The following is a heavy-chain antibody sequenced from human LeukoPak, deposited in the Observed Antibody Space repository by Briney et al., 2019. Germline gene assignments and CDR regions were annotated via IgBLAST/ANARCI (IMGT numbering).Heavy chain of an antibody. Sequence: PGGSLRLSCAASRFTFSTYRMSWVRQAPGKGLEWVANMKQDGSVKYYVDSMKGRFTISRDNAKNSLYLQMSGLRAEDTAVYFCARIGYSSSSFDYWGQGVLVTVYS. J-gene: IGHJ4*02. CDR1: RFTFSTYR. CDR2: MKQDGSVK. D-gene: IGHD6-6*01. CDR3: ARIGYSSSSFDY. V-gene: IGHV3-7*03.